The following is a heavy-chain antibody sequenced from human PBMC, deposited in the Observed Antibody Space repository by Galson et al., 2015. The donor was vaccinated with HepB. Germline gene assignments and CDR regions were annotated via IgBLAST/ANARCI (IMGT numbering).Heavy chain of an antibody. D-gene: IGHD3-22*01. J-gene: IGHJ4*02. Sequence: QSGAEVKKPGESLKISCKGSGYSFTSYWIGWVRQMPGKGLEWMGIIYPGDSDTRYSPSFQGQVTISADKSISTAYLQWSSLKASDTAMYYCARRPLGYYDSSPFDYWGQGTLVTVSS. V-gene: IGHV5-51*01. CDR3: ARRPLGYYDSSPFDY. CDR1: GYSFTSYW. CDR2: IYPGDSDT.